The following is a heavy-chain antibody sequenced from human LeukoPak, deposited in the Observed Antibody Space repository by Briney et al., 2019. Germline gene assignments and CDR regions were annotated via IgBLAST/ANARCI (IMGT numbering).Heavy chain of an antibody. CDR1: GGSFSGYY. J-gene: IGHJ4*02. CDR3: ASSGTVTTADY. D-gene: IGHD4-17*01. Sequence: PSETLSLTCAVYGGSFSGYYWSWIRQPPGKGLEWIGEINHSGSTNYNPSLKSRVTLSVDTPKNQFSLKLSSVTAADTAVYYCASSGTVTTADYWGQGTLVTVSS. V-gene: IGHV4-34*01. CDR2: INHSGST.